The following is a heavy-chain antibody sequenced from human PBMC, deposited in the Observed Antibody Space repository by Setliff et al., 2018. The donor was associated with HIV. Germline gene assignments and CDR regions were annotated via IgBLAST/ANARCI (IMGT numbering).Heavy chain of an antibody. V-gene: IGHV4-59*01. CDR2: IYYSGST. CDR3: ARSPGVDTNMAFDY. J-gene: IGHJ4*02. D-gene: IGHD5-18*01. CDR1: GGSIINYF. Sequence: SETLSLTCTVSGGSIINYFWSWIRLPPGKRLEWIGYIYYSGSTDYNPSLKSRVTISVDASKSQVSLKLSSVTAADTAVYYCARSPGVDTNMAFDYWGRGTLVTVSS.